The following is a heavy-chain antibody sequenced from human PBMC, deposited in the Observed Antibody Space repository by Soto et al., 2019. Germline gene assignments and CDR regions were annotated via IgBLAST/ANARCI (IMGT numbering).Heavy chain of an antibody. CDR3: ARVPLDCSGGSCYSGDYFDY. Sequence: QVQLVESGGGVVQPGRSLRLSCAASGFTFSSYGMHWVRQAPGKGLEWVAVIWYDGSNKYYADSVKGRFTISRDNSKNTLYLQMHSLRAEDTAVYYCARVPLDCSGGSCYSGDYFDYWGQGTLVTVSS. J-gene: IGHJ4*02. V-gene: IGHV3-33*01. CDR1: GFTFSSYG. D-gene: IGHD2-15*01. CDR2: IWYDGSNK.